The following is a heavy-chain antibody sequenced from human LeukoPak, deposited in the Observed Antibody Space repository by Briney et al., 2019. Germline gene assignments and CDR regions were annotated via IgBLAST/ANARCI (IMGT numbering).Heavy chain of an antibody. CDR2: INPNSGGT. CDR1: GYTFTGYY. V-gene: IGHV1-2*06. D-gene: IGHD5-12*01. CDR3: ARDITFRGYASGY. J-gene: IGHJ4*02. Sequence: ASVKVSCKASGYTFTGYYMHRVRQAPGQGLEWMGRINPNSGGTNYAQKFQGRVTMTRDTSISTAYMELSRLRSDDTAVYYCARDITFRGYASGYWGQGTLVTVSS.